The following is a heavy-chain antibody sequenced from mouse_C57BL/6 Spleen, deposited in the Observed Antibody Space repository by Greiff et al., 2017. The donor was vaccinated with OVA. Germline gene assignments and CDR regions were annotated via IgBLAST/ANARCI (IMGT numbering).Heavy chain of an antibody. CDR2: IDPETGGT. CDR3: TRGDYGSSDWYFDV. J-gene: IGHJ1*03. CDR1: GYTFTDYE. D-gene: IGHD1-1*01. Sequence: VQLQQSGAELVRPGASVTLSCKASGYTFTDYEMHWVKQTPVHGLDWIGAIDPETGGTAYNPKFKGKALLTADKSSSTAYMELRSLTYEDSAVYYCTRGDYGSSDWYFDVWGTGTTVTVSS. V-gene: IGHV1-15*01.